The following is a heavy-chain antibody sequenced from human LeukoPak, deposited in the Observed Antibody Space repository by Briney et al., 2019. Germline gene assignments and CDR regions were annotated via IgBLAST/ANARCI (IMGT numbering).Heavy chain of an antibody. D-gene: IGHD3-3*01. Sequence: SETLSLTCAVYGGSFSGYYWSWIRQPPGKGLEWIGYIYYSGSTNYNPSLKSRVTISVDTSKNQFSLKLSSVTAADTAVYYCARDQTIFGEFRFDPWGQGTLVTVSS. V-gene: IGHV4-59*01. CDR2: IYYSGST. J-gene: IGHJ5*02. CDR1: GGSFSGYY. CDR3: ARDQTIFGEFRFDP.